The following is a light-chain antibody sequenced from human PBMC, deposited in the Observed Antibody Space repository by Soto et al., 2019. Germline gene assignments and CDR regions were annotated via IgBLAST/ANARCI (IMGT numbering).Light chain of an antibody. V-gene: IGKV1-39*01. Sequence: DSQMPQSPSYLSAFVGDRFTITCRASQSITIYLNWYQHKPGKAPRLLIYTATSLQRGVPSRVSGRGSGTDFTRTISSLQPEDVATYYCQQSFRTPITFGQGTRLEIK. CDR2: TAT. J-gene: IGKJ5*01. CDR1: QSITIY. CDR3: QQSFRTPIT.